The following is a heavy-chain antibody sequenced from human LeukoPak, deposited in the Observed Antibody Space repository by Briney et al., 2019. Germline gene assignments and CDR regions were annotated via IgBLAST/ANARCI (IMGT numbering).Heavy chain of an antibody. CDR1: GFTFDDYA. Sequence: GGSLRLSCAASGFTFDDYAMHWVRQAPGKGLEWVSGISWNSGSIGYADSVKGRFTISRDNAKNSLYLQMNSLRAEDVALYYCAKDSHYYDSSLLDYWGQGTLVTVSS. V-gene: IGHV3-9*03. D-gene: IGHD3-22*01. J-gene: IGHJ4*02. CDR3: AKDSHYYDSSLLDY. CDR2: ISWNSGSI.